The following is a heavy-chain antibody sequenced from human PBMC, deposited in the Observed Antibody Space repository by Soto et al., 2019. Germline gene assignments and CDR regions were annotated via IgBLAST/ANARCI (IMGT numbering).Heavy chain of an antibody. CDR2: ISGSGGST. D-gene: IGHD2-2*01. J-gene: IGHJ6*03. CDR1: GFTFSSYA. V-gene: IGHV3-23*01. Sequence: PGGSLRLSCAASGFTFSSYAMSWVRQAPGKGLEWVSAISGSGGSTYYADSVKGRFTISRDNSKNTLYLQMNSLRAEDTAVYYCAKSMGALTSTSCYACEYYLDVWGKGTTVTVSS. CDR3: AKSMGALTSTSCYACEYYLDV.